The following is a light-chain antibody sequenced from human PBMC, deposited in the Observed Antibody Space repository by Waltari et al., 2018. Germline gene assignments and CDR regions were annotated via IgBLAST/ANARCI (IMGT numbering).Light chain of an antibody. CDR2: WAS. V-gene: IGKV4-1*01. CDR3: QQYYTTLYT. Sequence: DIVMTQSPDSLAVSLGERATINCKSSQVLLYRSNNKNYLAWYQQKPGQPPKLLVYWASTRESGVPDRFSGSGSGTDFTLTISSLQAEDVAVYYCQQYYTTLYTFGQGTKLEIK. CDR1: QVLLYRSNNKNY. J-gene: IGKJ2*01.